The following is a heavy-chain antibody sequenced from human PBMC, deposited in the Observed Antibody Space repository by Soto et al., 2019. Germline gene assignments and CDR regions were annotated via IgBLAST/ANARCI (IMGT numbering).Heavy chain of an antibody. CDR3: GRYCSGGSCGYYYGMDV. D-gene: IGHD2-15*01. CDR1: GYTFTSYY. CDR2: INPSGGST. J-gene: IGHJ6*02. V-gene: IGHV1-46*01. Sequence: QVQLVQSGAEVKKPGASVKVSCKASGYTFTSYYMHWVRQAPGQGLEWMGIINPSGGSTSYAQKFQGRVTMTRDTSTSTVYMELSSLRSEDTAVYYCGRYCSGGSCGYYYGMDVWGQGTTVTVSS.